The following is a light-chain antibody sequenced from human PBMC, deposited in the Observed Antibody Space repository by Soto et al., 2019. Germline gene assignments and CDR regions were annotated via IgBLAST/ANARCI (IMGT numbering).Light chain of an antibody. CDR1: SSDVGGYNS. CDR2: EVS. J-gene: IGLJ1*01. V-gene: IGLV2-14*01. CDR3: SSYTTSSTLLYV. Sequence: QPASVSGSPGQSITISCTGTSSDVGGYNSVSWYQQHPGKAPKLMIYEVSNRPSGVSNRFSGSKSGNTASLTISGLQAEDEADYYCSSYTTSSTLLYVFGTGTKLTVL.